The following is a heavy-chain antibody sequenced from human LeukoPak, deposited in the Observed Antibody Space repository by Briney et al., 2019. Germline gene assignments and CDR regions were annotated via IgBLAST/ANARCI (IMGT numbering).Heavy chain of an antibody. V-gene: IGHV4-30-4*08. Sequence: SETLSLTCTVSGGSISSGDYYWSWIRQPPGKGLEWIGYIYYSGSTSYNPSLKSRVTILVDTSKNQFSLKLSSVTAADTAVYYCARDRRPVDTAMVYFYYWGQGTLVTVSS. D-gene: IGHD5-18*01. CDR3: ARDRRPVDTAMVYFYY. J-gene: IGHJ4*02. CDR2: IYYSGST. CDR1: GGSISSGDYY.